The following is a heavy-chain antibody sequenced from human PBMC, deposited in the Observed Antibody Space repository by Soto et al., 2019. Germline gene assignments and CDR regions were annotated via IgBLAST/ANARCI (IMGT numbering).Heavy chain of an antibody. CDR3: ARDNDRLQLGGNYYYILDV. CDR1: GGTFSSSA. V-gene: IGHV1-69*12. D-gene: IGHD4-4*01. Sequence: QVQLVQSGAEMKEPGSSVKVSCKTSGGTFSSSAISWLRQAPGQGLEWMGGIIPLFRTPDYAQKFQGRGTIAADESTSTAYMELSRLRSEDTAVYYCARDNDRLQLGGNYYYILDVWGQGTTITVSS. CDR2: IIPLFRTP. J-gene: IGHJ6*02.